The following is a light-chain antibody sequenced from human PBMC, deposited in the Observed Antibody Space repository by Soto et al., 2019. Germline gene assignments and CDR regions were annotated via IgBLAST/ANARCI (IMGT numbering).Light chain of an antibody. Sequence: TPPPTATGYPGEAATISCTGTKSDIGVYDFVSWYQHHPGKAPRLIIYEVVQRPSGVPDRFSGSKSGNTASLTVSGLQAADEADYFCKSYAGSNTYVFGSGTKV. CDR1: KSDIGVYDF. V-gene: IGLV2-8*01. CDR2: EVV. CDR3: KSYAGSNTYV. J-gene: IGLJ1*01.